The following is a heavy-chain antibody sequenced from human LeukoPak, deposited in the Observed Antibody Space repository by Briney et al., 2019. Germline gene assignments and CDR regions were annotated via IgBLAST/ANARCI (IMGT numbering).Heavy chain of an antibody. CDR2: IYHSGST. J-gene: IGHJ4*02. Sequence: SETLSLTCTVSGYSISSGYYWGWIRQPPGKGLEWIGNIYHSGSTYYNPSLKSRVTISLDTSKNQFSLKLSSVTAADTAVYYCAREKDCSGGSCYHGGFDYWGQGTLVTVSS. D-gene: IGHD2-15*01. CDR1: GYSISSGYY. CDR3: AREKDCSGGSCYHGGFDY. V-gene: IGHV4-38-2*02.